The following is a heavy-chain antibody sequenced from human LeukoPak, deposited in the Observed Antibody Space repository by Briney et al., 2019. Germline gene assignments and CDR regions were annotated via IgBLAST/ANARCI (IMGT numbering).Heavy chain of an antibody. CDR3: AKGSATLRH. J-gene: IGHJ4*02. D-gene: IGHD5-12*01. CDR1: TXSXYA. V-gene: IGHV3-23*01. CDR2: ISGSGGST. Sequence: TXSXYAMSWVRQAPGKGLEWVSAISGSGGSTYYADSVKGRFTISRDNSKNTLYLQMNSLRAEDTAVYYCAKGSATLRHWGQGTLVTVSS.